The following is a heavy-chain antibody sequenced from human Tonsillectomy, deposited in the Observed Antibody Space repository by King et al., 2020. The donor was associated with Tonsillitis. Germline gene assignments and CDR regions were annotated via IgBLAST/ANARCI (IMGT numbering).Heavy chain of an antibody. J-gene: IGHJ3*02. Sequence: VQLVESGGGLVQPGGSRRLSCAASGFTFSSYWMYWVRQALGKGLVWVSRIKSDGSSTSNADSVKVRFTISRDNAKNTLYLQMNSLRDEDTAVYFCTRVRTVGFDAFDIWGQGTMVTVSS. D-gene: IGHD1/OR15-1a*01. CDR1: GFTFSSYW. V-gene: IGHV3-74*01. CDR3: TRVRTVGFDAFDI. CDR2: IKSDGSST.